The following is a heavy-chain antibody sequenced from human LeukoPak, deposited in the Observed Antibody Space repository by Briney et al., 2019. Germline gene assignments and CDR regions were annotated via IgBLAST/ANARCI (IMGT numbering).Heavy chain of an antibody. J-gene: IGHJ4*02. D-gene: IGHD3-10*01. Sequence: SETLSLTCTVSGGSISSGSYYWSWIRQPAGKGLEWIGRIYTSGSTNYNPSLKSRVTISVDTSKNQFSLKLSSVTAADTAVYYCASVLWFGGIFFDYWGQGTLVTVSS. V-gene: IGHV4-61*02. CDR1: GGSISSGSYY. CDR2: IYTSGST. CDR3: ASVLWFGGIFFDY.